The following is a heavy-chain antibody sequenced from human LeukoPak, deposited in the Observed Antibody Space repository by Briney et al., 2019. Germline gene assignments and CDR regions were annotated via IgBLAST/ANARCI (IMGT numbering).Heavy chain of an antibody. J-gene: IGHJ4*02. V-gene: IGHV4-59*12. CDR3: ARGGNSSGPQDY. CDR1: GGSISSYY. D-gene: IGHD6-25*01. CDR2: IYYSGST. Sequence: PSETLSLTCTVSGGSISSYYWSWIRQPPGKGLEWIGYIYYSGSTNYNPSLKSRVTISVDTSKNQFSLKLSSVTAADTAVYYCARGGNSSGPQDYWGQGTLVTVSS.